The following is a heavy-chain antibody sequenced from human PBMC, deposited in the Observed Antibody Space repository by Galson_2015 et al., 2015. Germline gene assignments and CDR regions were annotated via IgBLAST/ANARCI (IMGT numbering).Heavy chain of an antibody. CDR1: GFTVSSNY. V-gene: IGHV3-53*01. CDR2: IYSGGST. Sequence: SLRLSCAASGFTVSSNYMSWVRQAPGKGLEWVSVIYSGGSTYYADSVKGRFTISRDNSKNTLYLQMNSLRAEDTAVYYCARGRTGSNLHRYFHHWGQGTLVTVSS. CDR3: ARGRTGSNLHRYFHH. D-gene: IGHD1-26*01. J-gene: IGHJ1*01.